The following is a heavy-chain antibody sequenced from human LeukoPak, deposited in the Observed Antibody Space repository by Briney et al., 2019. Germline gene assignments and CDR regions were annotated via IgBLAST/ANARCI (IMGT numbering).Heavy chain of an antibody. CDR3: ARTGGSRGGDYYDSSGYYPRLDY. CDR2: IYPGDSDT. Sequence: GESLKISCKGSGYSFTSYWIGWVRQMPGKGLEWMGIIYPGDSDTRYSPSFQGQVTISADKSISTAYLQWSSPKASDTAMYYCARTGGSRGGDYYDSSGYYPRLDYWGQGTLVTVSS. D-gene: IGHD3-22*01. V-gene: IGHV5-51*01. CDR1: GYSFTSYW. J-gene: IGHJ4*02.